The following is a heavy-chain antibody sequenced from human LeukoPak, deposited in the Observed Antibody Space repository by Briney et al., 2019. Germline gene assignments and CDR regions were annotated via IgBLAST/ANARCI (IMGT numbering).Heavy chain of an antibody. CDR1: GFTFSGST. Sequence: GGSLRLSCAASGFTFSGSTMHWVRQASGKGLEWVGRIRSNANSYATAYAASVKGRFTVSRDDSKNTAYLQMNSLKAEDTAVSYCTSPIHCRDYDYFYGLDVWGQGTTVTVSS. CDR2: IRSNANSYAT. V-gene: IGHV3-73*01. D-gene: IGHD2-21*01. J-gene: IGHJ6*02. CDR3: TSPIHCRDYDYFYGLDV.